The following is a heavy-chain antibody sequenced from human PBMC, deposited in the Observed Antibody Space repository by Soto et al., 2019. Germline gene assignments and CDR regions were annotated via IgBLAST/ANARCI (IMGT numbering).Heavy chain of an antibody. CDR1: GFTFSSYG. V-gene: IGHV3-30*18. CDR2: ISYDGSNK. J-gene: IGHJ4*02. D-gene: IGHD4-4*01. Sequence: PGGSLRLSCAASGFTFSSYGMHWVRQAPGKGLEWVAVISYDGSNKYYADSVKGRFTISRDNSKNTLYLQMNSLRAEDTAVYYCAKGVEMATVYYFDYWGQGTLVTVSS. CDR3: AKGVEMATVYYFDY.